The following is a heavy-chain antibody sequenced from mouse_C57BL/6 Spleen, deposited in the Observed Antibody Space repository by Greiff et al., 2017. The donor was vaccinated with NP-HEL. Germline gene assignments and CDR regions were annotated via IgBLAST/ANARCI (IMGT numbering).Heavy chain of an antibody. J-gene: IGHJ2*01. CDR1: GYTFTDYY. D-gene: IGHD1-1*01. CDR3: ARDYYGSRYFDY. Sequence: QVHVKQSGAELVRPGASVKLSCKASGYTFTDYYINWVKQRPGQGLEWIARIYPGSGNTYYNEKFKGKATLTAEKSSSTAYMQLSSLTSEDSAVYFCARDYYGSRYFDYWGQGTTLTVSS. CDR2: IYPGSGNT. V-gene: IGHV1-76*01.